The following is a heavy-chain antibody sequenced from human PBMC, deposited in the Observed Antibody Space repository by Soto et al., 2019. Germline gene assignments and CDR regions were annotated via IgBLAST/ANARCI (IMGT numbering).Heavy chain of an antibody. V-gene: IGHV3-11*01. CDR1: GFTFSDYY. Sequence: LRLSCAACGFTFSDYYMSWIRQAPGKGLEWVSYISSSGSTIYYADSVKGRFTISRDNAKNSLYLQMNSLRAEDTAVYYCARISVVGHSSLYYYYYGMDVWGQGTTVTVSS. J-gene: IGHJ6*02. CDR2: ISSSGSTI. D-gene: IGHD6-13*01. CDR3: ARISVVGHSSLYYYYYGMDV.